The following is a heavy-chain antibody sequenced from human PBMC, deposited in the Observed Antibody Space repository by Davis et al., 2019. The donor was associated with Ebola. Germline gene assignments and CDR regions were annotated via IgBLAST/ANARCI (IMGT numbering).Heavy chain of an antibody. CDR1: GGSFSGYY. V-gene: IGHV4-34*01. J-gene: IGHJ6*02. Sequence: SETLSLTCAVYGGSFSGYYWSWIRQPPGKGLEWIGEINHSGSTNYNPSLKSRVTISVDTSKNQFSLKLSSVTAADTAVYYCARAIAAGTYYYYYYGMDVWGQGTTVTVSS. CDR2: INHSGST. D-gene: IGHD6-13*01. CDR3: ARAIAAGTYYYYYYGMDV.